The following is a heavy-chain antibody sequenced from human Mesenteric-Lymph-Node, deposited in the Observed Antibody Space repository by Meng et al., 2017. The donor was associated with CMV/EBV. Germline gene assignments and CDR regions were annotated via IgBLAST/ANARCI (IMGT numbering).Heavy chain of an antibody. CDR1: LTGYY. CDR3: ARGSGIGYCSSTSCYGGDY. V-gene: IGHV1-69*01. J-gene: IGHJ4*02. Sequence: LTGYYMHWVRQAPGQGLEWMGGIIPIFGTANYAQKFQGRVTITADESTSTAYMELSSLRSEDTAVYYCARGSGIGYCSSTSCYGGDYWGQGTLVTVSS. D-gene: IGHD2-2*01. CDR2: IIPIFGTA.